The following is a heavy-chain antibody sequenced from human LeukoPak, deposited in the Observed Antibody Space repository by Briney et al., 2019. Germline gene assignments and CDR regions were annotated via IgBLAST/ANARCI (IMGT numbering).Heavy chain of an antibody. CDR2: IYYSGST. D-gene: IGHD1-26*01. CDR3: ARGGSYYYY. V-gene: IGHV4-59*12. Sequence: GSLRLSCAASGFTFSSYGMSWVRQPPGKGLEWIGYIYYSGSTNYNPSLKSRVTISVDTSKNQFSLKLSSVTAADTAVYYCARGGSYYYYWGQGTLVTVSS. J-gene: IGHJ4*02. CDR1: GFTFSSYG.